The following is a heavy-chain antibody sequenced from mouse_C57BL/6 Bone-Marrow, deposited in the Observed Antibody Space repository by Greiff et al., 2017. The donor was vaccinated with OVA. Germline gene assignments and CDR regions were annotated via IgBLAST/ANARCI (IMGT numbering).Heavy chain of an antibody. Sequence: QVQLKQSGAELVRPGASVTLSCKPSAYPFPAFEMPWVKQPPVLGLEWIGALDPEPGGTAYNQKFKGKAILTADKSSSTAYMELRSLTSEDSAVYYCTLTGHYWGQGTTLTVSS. CDR3: TLTGHY. CDR2: LDPEPGGT. J-gene: IGHJ2*01. V-gene: IGHV1-15*01. CDR1: AYPFPAFE. D-gene: IGHD4-1*01.